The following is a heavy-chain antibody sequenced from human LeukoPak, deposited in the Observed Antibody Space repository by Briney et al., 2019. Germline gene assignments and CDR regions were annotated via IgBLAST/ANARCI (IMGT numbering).Heavy chain of an antibody. CDR1: GFTFSNAW. CDR3: AKENPVGGTNYFDY. CDR2: ITSSGDNI. J-gene: IGHJ4*02. D-gene: IGHD1-26*01. V-gene: IGHV3-23*01. Sequence: GGSLRLSCAASGFTFSNAWMSWVRQAPGKGLEWVSAITSSGDNIYYAASVQGRFIISRDNSKNTLSLQMNTLRAEDTAIYYCAKENPVGGTNYFDYWGQGTLVTVSS.